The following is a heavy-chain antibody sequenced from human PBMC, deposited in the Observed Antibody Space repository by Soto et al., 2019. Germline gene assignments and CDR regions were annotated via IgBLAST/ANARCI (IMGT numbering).Heavy chain of an antibody. Sequence: PGGSLRLSCAASGVSFSSYWMHWVRLAPEKGLEWVSRIDNEGTGTRYADSVRGRLTFSRDNAKNTLYLQMSSLRPEDTAVYYCTTDSYFTLKLVRFAYWGLGTLVTVSS. J-gene: IGHJ4*01. CDR1: GVSFSSYW. CDR3: TTDSYFTLKLVRFAY. V-gene: IGHV3-74*01. D-gene: IGHD3-22*01. CDR2: IDNEGTGT.